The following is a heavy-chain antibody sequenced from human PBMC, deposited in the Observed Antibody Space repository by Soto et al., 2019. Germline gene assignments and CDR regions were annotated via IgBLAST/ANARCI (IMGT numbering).Heavy chain of an antibody. D-gene: IGHD6-19*01. CDR2: IYHSGST. CDR1: GGSISSGGYS. J-gene: IGHJ4*02. V-gene: IGHV4-30-2*01. CDR3: ARHGYTSGRTYFDY. Sequence: PSETLSLTCAVSGGSISSGGYSWSWIRQPPGKGLEWIGYIYHSGSTYYNPSLKSRVTISVDRSKNQFSLKLTSVTAADTAVYYCARHGYTSGRTYFDYWGQGTLVTVSS.